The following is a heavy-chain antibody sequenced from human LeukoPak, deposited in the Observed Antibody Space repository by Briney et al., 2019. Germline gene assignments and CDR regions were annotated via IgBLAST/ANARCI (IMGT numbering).Heavy chain of an antibody. D-gene: IGHD5-24*01. CDR2: IYSGGST. J-gene: IGHJ4*02. CDR1: GFTVSSNY. V-gene: IGHV3-53*01. Sequence: GGPLRLSCAASGFTVSSNYVSWPRQAPGKGREWGSVIYSGGSTFYADSVEGRFTISRDNSKNTLYLQMNSLRAEDTDVYYCARGVEMATKYYFDYGGRGKLVTVTA. CDR3: ARGVEMATKYYFDY.